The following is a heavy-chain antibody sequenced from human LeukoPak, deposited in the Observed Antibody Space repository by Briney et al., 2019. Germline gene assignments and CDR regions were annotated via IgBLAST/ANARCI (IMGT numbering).Heavy chain of an antibody. CDR2: ISSSGSTI. J-gene: IGHJ4*02. Sequence: PGGSLRLSCAASGFTFSSYEMNWVRQAPGKGLEWVSYISSSGSTIYYADSVKGRFTISRDNAKNSLYLQMNSLRAEDTAVYYCARGRNPGGSYYRVNYFDYWGQGTLVTVSS. CDR3: ARGRNPGGSYYRVNYFDY. CDR1: GFTFSSYE. D-gene: IGHD1-26*01. V-gene: IGHV3-48*03.